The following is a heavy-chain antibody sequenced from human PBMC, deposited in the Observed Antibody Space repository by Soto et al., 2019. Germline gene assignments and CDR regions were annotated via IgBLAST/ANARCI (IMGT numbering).Heavy chain of an antibody. J-gene: IGHJ6*02. D-gene: IGHD3-22*01. CDR1: GGSISSGGYY. CDR3: ARDQNDDYSSGFSQLYYGRDV. Sequence: QVQLQESGPGLVKPSQTLSLNCTVSGGSISSGGYYWSWIRQHPGKGLEWIGYIYYSGSTYYNPSLKSRVTLSAATSTNQISLKLSCVTAADTAVYYCARDQNDDYSSGFSQLYYGRDVSGQGTTVTVSS. V-gene: IGHV4-31*03. CDR2: IYYSGST.